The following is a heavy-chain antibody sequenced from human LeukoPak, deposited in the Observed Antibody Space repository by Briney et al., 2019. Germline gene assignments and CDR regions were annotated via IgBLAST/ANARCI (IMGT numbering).Heavy chain of an antibody. D-gene: IGHD6-19*01. Sequence: ASVKVSCKASGYTFTSYGISWVRQAPGQGLEWMGWISAYNGNTNYAQKLQGRVTMTTDTSTSTAYMELRSLRSDDTAVYYCARVYSGWYGGGPYYFDYWGQGTLVTVSS. V-gene: IGHV1-18*01. CDR3: ARVYSGWYGGGPYYFDY. CDR1: GYTFTSYG. J-gene: IGHJ4*02. CDR2: ISAYNGNT.